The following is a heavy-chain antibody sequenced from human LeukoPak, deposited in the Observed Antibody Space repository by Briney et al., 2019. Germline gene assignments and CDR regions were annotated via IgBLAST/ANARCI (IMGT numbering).Heavy chain of an antibody. Sequence: GGSLRLSCAASGFTFSSYGMHWVRQAPGKGLEWVAFIRYDGSNKYYADSVKGRFTISRDNSKNTLYLQMNSLRAEDTAVYYCAKDDEWELLYIDYWGQGTLVTVSS. D-gene: IGHD1-26*01. J-gene: IGHJ4*02. CDR1: GFTFSSYG. V-gene: IGHV3-30*02. CDR3: AKDDEWELLYIDY. CDR2: IRYDGSNK.